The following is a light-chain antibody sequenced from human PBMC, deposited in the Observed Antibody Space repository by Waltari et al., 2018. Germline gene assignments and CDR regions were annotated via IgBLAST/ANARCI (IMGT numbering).Light chain of an antibody. J-gene: IGKJ2*01. V-gene: IGKV1-9*01. Sequence: IQLTQSPSSLSASVGDRVTITCRASQGISRDLAWIKKEPGKAPKLLIYAASTLQDGVPSRFRGSGSGTDFTLTISSLQPEDFATYYCQQLNSYPSTFGQGTRLEI. CDR1: QGISRD. CDR2: AAS. CDR3: QQLNSYPST.